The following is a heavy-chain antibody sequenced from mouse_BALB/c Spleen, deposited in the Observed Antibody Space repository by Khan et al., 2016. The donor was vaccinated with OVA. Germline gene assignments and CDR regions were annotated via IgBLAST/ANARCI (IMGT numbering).Heavy chain of an antibody. CDR1: GYTFTNYG. V-gene: IGHV9-3*02. D-gene: IGHD2-3*01. CDR2: INTNTGEP. CDR3: ARSRWLLPAMDY. Sequence: QVQLKQSGTELKKPGETVKISCKASGYTFTNYGMNWVKKAPGKGLKWMGWINTNTGEPTYGEEFKGRFAFSLETSASTAYLQINNLKNDDTATYFCARSRWLLPAMDYWGQGTSVTVSS. J-gene: IGHJ4*01.